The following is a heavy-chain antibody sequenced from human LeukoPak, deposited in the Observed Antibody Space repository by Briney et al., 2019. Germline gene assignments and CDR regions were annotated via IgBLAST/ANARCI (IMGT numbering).Heavy chain of an antibody. CDR1: GFTFSSYA. D-gene: IGHD3-22*01. CDR3: ARDGSYYYDSSGYGLPRHPFDY. J-gene: IGHJ4*02. V-gene: IGHV3-30*04. Sequence: GGSLRLSCAASGFTFSSYAMHWVRQAPGKGLEWVAVISYDGSNKYYADSMKGRFTISRDNSKNTLYLQMNSLRAEDTAVYYCARDGSYYYDSSGYGLPRHPFDYWGQGTLVTVSS. CDR2: ISYDGSNK.